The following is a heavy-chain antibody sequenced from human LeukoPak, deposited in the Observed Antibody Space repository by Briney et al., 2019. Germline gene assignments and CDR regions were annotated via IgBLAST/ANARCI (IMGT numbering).Heavy chain of an antibody. CDR1: GYTFTGYY. J-gene: IGHJ4*02. CDR2: ISAYSGNT. CDR3: ARVSGYCTSTSCHDY. V-gene: IGHV1-18*04. D-gene: IGHD2-2*03. Sequence: ASVKVSCKASGYTFTGYYMHWVRQAPGQGLEWMGWISAYSGNTNYAQMFQDRVTMTTDTSTSTAYMELRSLRSDDTAVYYCARVSGYCTSTSCHDYWGQGTLVTVSS.